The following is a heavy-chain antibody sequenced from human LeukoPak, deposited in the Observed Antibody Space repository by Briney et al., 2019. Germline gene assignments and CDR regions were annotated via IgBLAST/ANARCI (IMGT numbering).Heavy chain of an antibody. V-gene: IGHV4-39*01. Sequence: PSETLSLTCTVSGGSISSSSYYWGWIRQPPGKGLEWIGSIYYSGSTYYNPSLKSRVNISVDTSKNQFSLKLSSVTAADTAVYYCARRLAGPYYFDYWGQGTLVTVSS. CDR1: GGSISSSSYY. D-gene: IGHD6-19*01. CDR2: IYYSGST. CDR3: ARRLAGPYYFDY. J-gene: IGHJ4*02.